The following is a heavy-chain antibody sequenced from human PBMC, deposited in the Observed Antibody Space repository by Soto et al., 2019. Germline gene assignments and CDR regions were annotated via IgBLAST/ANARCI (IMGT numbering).Heavy chain of an antibody. D-gene: IGHD3-3*01. J-gene: IGHJ6*02. CDR1: GYTFTGYY. CDR3: AREGREIFHNSYYYGMDV. V-gene: IGHV1-2*04. CDR2: INPNSGGT. Sequence: ASVKVSCKASGYTFTGYYMHWVRQAPGQGLEWMGWINPNSGGTNYAQKFQGWVTMTRDTSISTAYMELSRLRSDDTAVYYCAREGREIFHNSYYYGMDVWGQGTTVTVSS.